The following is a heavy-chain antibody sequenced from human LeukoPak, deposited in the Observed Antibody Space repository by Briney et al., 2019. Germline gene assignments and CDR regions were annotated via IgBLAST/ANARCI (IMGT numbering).Heavy chain of an antibody. D-gene: IGHD4-17*01. CDR3: ARLRCGNYGDSWGGVDY. CDR2: IYYSGST. Sequence: SETLSLTCTVSGGSISSYYWSWIRQPPGKGLEWIGYIYYSGSTNYNPSLKSRVTISVDTSKNQFSLKLSSVTAADTAAYYCARLRCGNYGDSWGGVDYWGQGTLVTVSS. V-gene: IGHV4-59*08. J-gene: IGHJ4*02. CDR1: GGSISSYY.